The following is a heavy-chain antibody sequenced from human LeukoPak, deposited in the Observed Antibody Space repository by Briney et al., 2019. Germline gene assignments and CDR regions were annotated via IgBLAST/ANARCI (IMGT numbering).Heavy chain of an antibody. CDR2: IYYSGST. V-gene: IGHV4-39*02. CDR1: GGSISGSSYY. J-gene: IGHJ3*02. CDR3: ARVAGGANDAFDI. D-gene: IGHD4-17*01. Sequence: PSETLSFTCTVSGGSISGSSYYWGWIRQPPGKGLEWIGSIYYSGSTYYNPSLKSRVTISVDTSKNQFSLKLSSVTAADTAVYYCARVAGGANDAFDIWGQGTMVTVSS.